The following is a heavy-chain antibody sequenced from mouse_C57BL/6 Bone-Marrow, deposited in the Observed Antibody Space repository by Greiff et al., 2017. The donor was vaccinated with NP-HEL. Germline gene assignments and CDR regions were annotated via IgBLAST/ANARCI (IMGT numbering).Heavy chain of an antibody. D-gene: IGHD2-2*01. V-gene: IGHV5S21*01. CDR3: SRGDYGYFYWYFDV. J-gene: IGHJ1*03. CDR2: ISSGGDYI. CDR1: GFTFSSYA. Sequence: EVKLVESGEGLVKPGGSLKLSCAASGFTFSSYAMSWVRQTPEKRLEWVAYISSGGDYIYYADTVKGRFTISRDNARNTLYLQMSSLKSEDTAMYYCSRGDYGYFYWYFDVWGTGTTVTVSS.